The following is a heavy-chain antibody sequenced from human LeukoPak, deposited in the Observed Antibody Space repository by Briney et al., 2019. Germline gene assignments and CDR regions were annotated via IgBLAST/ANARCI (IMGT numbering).Heavy chain of an antibody. CDR1: GYTFTGYY. CDR3: ARTREYSSTWFFPPFDP. J-gene: IGHJ5*02. D-gene: IGHD6-13*01. Sequence: ASVKVSCKASGYTFTGYYMNWVRQAPGQRLEWMGWINPNSGRTNYAHNFQGRVTLTRDPSISTAYMELTGLTSSDTGVYYCARTREYSSTWFFPPFDPWGQGTLVTVSS. CDR2: INPNSGRT. V-gene: IGHV1-2*02.